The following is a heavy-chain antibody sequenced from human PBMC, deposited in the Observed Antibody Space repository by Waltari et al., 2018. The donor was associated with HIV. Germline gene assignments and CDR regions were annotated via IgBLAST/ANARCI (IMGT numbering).Heavy chain of an antibody. D-gene: IGHD3-16*01. CDR2: IQHIGRS. J-gene: IGHJ4*02. Sequence: QVRLQQWGTGLLKPSDTLSLTCAVYGGSFSGYYWSWIRQSPERGLEWIGEIQHIGRSTYNPSLKSLFTMSVHPSKNQFSLKMKSVTAADTSIFYFARGWGTSGHDRYYDSWGQGTLVTVSS. CDR3: ARGWGTSGHDRYYDS. V-gene: IGHV4-34*02. CDR1: GGSFSGYY.